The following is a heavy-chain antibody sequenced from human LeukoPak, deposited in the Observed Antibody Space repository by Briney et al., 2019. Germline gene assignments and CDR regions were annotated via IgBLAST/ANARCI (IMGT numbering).Heavy chain of an antibody. V-gene: IGHV4-59*12. CDR3: ARRGYYDSLLDY. Sequence: KPSETLSLTCTVSGGSISSYYWSWIRQPPGKGLEWIGYIYYSGSTNYNPSLKSRVTISVDTSKNQFSLKLSSVTAADTAVYYCARRGYYDSLLDYWGQGTLVTVSS. J-gene: IGHJ4*02. CDR1: GGSISSYY. CDR2: IYYSGST. D-gene: IGHD3-22*01.